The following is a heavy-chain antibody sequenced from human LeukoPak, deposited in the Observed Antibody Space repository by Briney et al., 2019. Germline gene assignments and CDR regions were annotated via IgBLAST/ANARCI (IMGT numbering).Heavy chain of an antibody. Sequence: GGSLRLSCAASRFTFSTYWMSWVRQAPGKGLEWVANIKQDGSEKYYVDSVKGRFTISRDNAKNSLYLQMNSLRAEDTAVYYCARGGSYLSAFDIWGQGTMVTVSS. CDR3: ARGGSYLSAFDI. J-gene: IGHJ3*02. CDR2: IKQDGSEK. CDR1: RFTFSTYW. V-gene: IGHV3-7*04. D-gene: IGHD1-26*01.